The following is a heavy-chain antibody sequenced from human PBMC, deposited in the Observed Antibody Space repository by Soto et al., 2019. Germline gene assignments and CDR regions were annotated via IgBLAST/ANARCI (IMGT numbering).Heavy chain of an antibody. CDR2: INAGNGNT. V-gene: IGHV1-3*01. J-gene: IGHJ4*02. D-gene: IGHD6-19*01. CDR1: GYTFTSYA. Sequence: GASVKVSCKASGYTFTSYAMHWVRQAPGQRLEWMGWINAGNGNTKYSQKFQGRVTITRDTSASTAYMEMNSLRAEDTAVYFCAKKGSGSGWSLLYFDYWGQGTLVTVSS. CDR3: AKKGSGSGWSLLYFDY.